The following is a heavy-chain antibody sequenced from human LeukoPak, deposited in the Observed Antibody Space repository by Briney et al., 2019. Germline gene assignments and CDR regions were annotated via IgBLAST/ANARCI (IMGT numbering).Heavy chain of an antibody. Sequence: PGGSLRLSCVASGFIFSTCGMHWVRQAPGKGLEWVAVIWYDGSDKCYADSVKGRFTISRDNSKNTLYLQMNGLTAEDTAVYYCAKDNGIAARYYDYWGQGTLVTVSS. CDR1: GFIFSTCG. V-gene: IGHV3-33*06. J-gene: IGHJ4*02. CDR2: IWYDGSDK. D-gene: IGHD6-6*01. CDR3: AKDNGIAARYYDY.